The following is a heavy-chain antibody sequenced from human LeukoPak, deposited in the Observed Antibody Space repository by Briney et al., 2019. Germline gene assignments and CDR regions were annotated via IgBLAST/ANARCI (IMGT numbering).Heavy chain of an antibody. D-gene: IGHD2/OR15-2a*01. CDR1: GFTFSSYA. CDR3: ARENIPPPPGDAFDI. CDR2: ISYDGSNK. J-gene: IGHJ3*02. Sequence: GGSLRLSCAASGFTFSSYAMHWVRQAPGKGLEWVAVISYDGSNKYYADSVKGRFTISRDNSKNTLYLQMNSLRAEDTAVYYCARENIPPPPGDAFDIWGQGTMVTVSS. V-gene: IGHV3-30*04.